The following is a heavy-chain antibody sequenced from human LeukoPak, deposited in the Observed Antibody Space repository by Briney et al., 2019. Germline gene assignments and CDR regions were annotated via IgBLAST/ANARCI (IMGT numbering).Heavy chain of an antibody. CDR3: AREDDWNYEDY. V-gene: IGHV3-7*01. CDR2: IKQDGSEK. CDR1: GFTFSNYW. J-gene: IGHJ4*02. Sequence: GGSLRLSCAASGFTFSNYWMSWVRQAPGEGLEWVANIKQDGSEKYYVNSVKGRFTISRDNAKNSLYLQMNSLRAEDTAIYFCAREDDWNYEDYWGQGTLVTVSS. D-gene: IGHD1-7*01.